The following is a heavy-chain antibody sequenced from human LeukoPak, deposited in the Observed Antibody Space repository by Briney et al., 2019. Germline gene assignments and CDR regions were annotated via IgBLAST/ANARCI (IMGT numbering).Heavy chain of an antibody. Sequence: PGGSLRLSCAASGFTFSSYAMSWVRQAPGKGLEWVSVIYSGGSTYYADSVKGRFTISRDNSKNTLYLQMNSLRAEDTAVYYCARARWGITMVRGVIDYWGQGTLVTVSS. CDR3: ARARWGITMVRGVIDY. D-gene: IGHD3-10*01. V-gene: IGHV3-53*01. CDR2: IYSGGST. CDR1: GFTFSSYA. J-gene: IGHJ4*02.